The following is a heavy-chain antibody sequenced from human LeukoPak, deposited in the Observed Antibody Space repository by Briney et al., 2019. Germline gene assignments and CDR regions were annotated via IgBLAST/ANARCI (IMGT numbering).Heavy chain of an antibody. CDR2: LNSAGGTT. J-gene: IGHJ3*02. D-gene: IGHD3-22*01. Sequence: GGSLRLSCAASGFTVSSNYMSWVRQAPGKGLEWVSTLNSAGGTTYYADSVKGRFTMSRDNSKNTVYLRMNSLRAEDTAIYYCAKEIFSSGYSDAFDIWGQGTLVTVSS. V-gene: IGHV3-23*01. CDR1: GFTVSSNY. CDR3: AKEIFSSGYSDAFDI.